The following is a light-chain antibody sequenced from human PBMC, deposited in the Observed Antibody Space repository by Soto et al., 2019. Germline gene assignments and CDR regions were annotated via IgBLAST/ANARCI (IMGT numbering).Light chain of an antibody. J-gene: IGKJ4*01. V-gene: IGKV1-39*01. Sequence: DVRMTQSPSTLSASVGDTITITCRASRTINTYLNWFQQKPGEPPRLLIHGASTLHDGVPSRFSGSGSGADFTLTISGLQHEDFASYHCQQTYSDISFGGGTKV. CDR1: RTINTY. CDR2: GAS. CDR3: QQTYSDIS.